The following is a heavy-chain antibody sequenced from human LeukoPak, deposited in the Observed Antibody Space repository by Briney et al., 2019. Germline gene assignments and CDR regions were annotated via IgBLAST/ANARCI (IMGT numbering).Heavy chain of an antibody. CDR2: INPNIGIT. J-gene: IGHJ5*02. D-gene: IGHD4-17*01. CDR1: GYTFPGYY. V-gene: IGHV1-2*02. Sequence: ASVKVSCKASGYTFPGYYIHWVPQAPGQRLECMGWINPNIGITNYAQKFQGRVTMTRDMSTSTVYMELSSLRSEDTAVYYCARTDGNWFDPWGQGTLVTVSS. CDR3: ARTDGNWFDP.